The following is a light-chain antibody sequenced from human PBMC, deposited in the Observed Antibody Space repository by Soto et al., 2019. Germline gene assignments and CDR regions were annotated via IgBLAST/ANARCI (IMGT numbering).Light chain of an antibody. J-gene: IGLJ1*01. CDR2: EVN. Sequence: QSALTQPPSASGSPGQSVTISCTGTSSDVGAYDYVSWYQQHPGKAPKLMIYEVNKRPSGVPDRFSGSKSGNTASLTISGLQAEDEADYHCSSYSSSGTLFVFGTGTKVTVL. CDR1: SSDVGAYDY. V-gene: IGLV2-8*01. CDR3: SSYSSSGTLFV.